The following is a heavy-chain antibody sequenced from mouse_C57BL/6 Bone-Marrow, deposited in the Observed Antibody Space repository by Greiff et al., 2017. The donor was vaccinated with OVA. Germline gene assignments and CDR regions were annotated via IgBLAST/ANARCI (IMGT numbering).Heavy chain of an antibody. V-gene: IGHV3-8*01. CDR1: GYSITSDY. J-gene: IGHJ2*01. D-gene: IGHD1-1*01. CDR2: LRYSGST. Sequence: EVQLQQSGPGLAKPSPTLSLTCSVTGYSITSDYWHWIRKFPGHKLEYMGYLRYSGSTYYNPSLNSRISIPRDTSKTQYYLQLNSVTTEDTATYYCARVYGSSHGYFDYWGQGTTLTVSS. CDR3: ARVYGSSHGYFDY.